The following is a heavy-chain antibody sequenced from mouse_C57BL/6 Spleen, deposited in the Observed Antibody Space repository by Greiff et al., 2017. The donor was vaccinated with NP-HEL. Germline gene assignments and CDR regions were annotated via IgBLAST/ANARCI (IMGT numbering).Heavy chain of an antibody. CDR3: ARCTDYAMDY. CDR1: GYTFTSYG. CDR2: IYPRSGNT. V-gene: IGHV1-81*01. J-gene: IGHJ4*01. Sequence: QVQLKESGAELARPGASVKLSCKASGYTFTSYGISWVKQRTGQGLEWIGEIYPRSGNTYYNEKFKGKATLTADKSSSTAYMELRSLTSEDSAVYFCARCTDYAMDYWGQGTSVTVSS.